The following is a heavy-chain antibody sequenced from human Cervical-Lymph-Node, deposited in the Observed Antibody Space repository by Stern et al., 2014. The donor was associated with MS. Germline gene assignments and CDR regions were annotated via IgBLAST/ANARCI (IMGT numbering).Heavy chain of an antibody. V-gene: IGHV3-11*06. CDR1: GFIFSDYY. Sequence: VHLVESGGGLVKPGGSLRLSCAASGFIFSDYYLVWIRQAPGKGLEWVSYISSSGTYRKDAGSVKGRFIISRDDAKNSLFLEMDSLRVEDTAIYYCARAPSKNSWQNWFDPWGQGTLVTVSS. CDR3: ARAPSKNSWQNWFDP. J-gene: IGHJ5*02. CDR2: ISSSGTYR.